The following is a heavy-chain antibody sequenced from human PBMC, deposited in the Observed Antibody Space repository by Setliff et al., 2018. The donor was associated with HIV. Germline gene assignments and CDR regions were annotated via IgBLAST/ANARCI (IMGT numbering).Heavy chain of an antibody. CDR1: GGSFSGYH. J-gene: IGHJ4*01. CDR3: ARGSRSPLVNKFRVTPAFDY. Sequence: SETLSLTCAVYGGSFSGYHWNWIRQTPGKGLEWIGDISHSGSTNYNPSLKSRVTISVDTSKNQFSLRLTSVTAADTAVYFCARGSRSPLVNKFRVTPAFDYWGQGTLVTVSS. V-gene: IGHV4-34*01. D-gene: IGHD2-21*02. CDR2: ISHSGST.